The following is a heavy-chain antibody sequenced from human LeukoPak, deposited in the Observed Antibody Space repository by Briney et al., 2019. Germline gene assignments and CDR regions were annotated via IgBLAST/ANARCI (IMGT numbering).Heavy chain of an antibody. J-gene: IGHJ2*01. Sequence: GGSLRLSCAASGFTFSSYEMNWVRQAPGKGLEWVSYISSSGSTIYYADSVKGRFTISRDNAKNALYLQMNSLRVEDTAVYYCAGGVGWHFDLWGRGTLVTVSS. V-gene: IGHV3-48*03. CDR3: AGGVGWHFDL. CDR1: GFTFSSYE. CDR2: ISSSGSTI. D-gene: IGHD3-10*01.